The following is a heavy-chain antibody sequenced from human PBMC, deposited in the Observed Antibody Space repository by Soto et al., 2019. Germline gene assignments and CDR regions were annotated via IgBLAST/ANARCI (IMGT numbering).Heavy chain of an antibody. Sequence: KPSETLSLTCAVYGGSFSGYYWTWIRQPPGKRPEWIGEINDSGSTNYNPSLKSRVTISVDRSKNQFSLKLSSVTAADTAVYYCARGEMATIKFDYWGQGTLVTVSS. CDR3: ARGEMATIKFDY. CDR1: GGSFSGYY. V-gene: IGHV4-34*01. D-gene: IGHD5-12*01. CDR2: INDSGST. J-gene: IGHJ4*02.